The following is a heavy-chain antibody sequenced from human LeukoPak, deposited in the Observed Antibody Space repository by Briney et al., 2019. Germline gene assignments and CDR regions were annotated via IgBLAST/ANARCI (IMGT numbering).Heavy chain of an antibody. D-gene: IGHD6-13*01. CDR1: GGSFSGYY. V-gene: IGHV4-34*01. J-gene: IGHJ6*03. CDR3: ARAWGAAAGTGYYYMDV. CDR2: INHSGST. Sequence: PSETLSLTCAVYGGSFSGYYWSWIRQPPGKGLEWIGEINHSGSTNYNPSLKSRVTISVDTSKNQFSLKLGSVTAADTAVYYCARAWGAAAGTGYYYMDVWGKGTTVTVSS.